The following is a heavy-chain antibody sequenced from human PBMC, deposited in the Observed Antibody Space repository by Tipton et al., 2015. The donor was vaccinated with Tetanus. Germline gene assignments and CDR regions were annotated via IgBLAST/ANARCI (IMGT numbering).Heavy chain of an antibody. D-gene: IGHD1-1*01. J-gene: IGHJ4*02. CDR1: GFSISTCY. CDR3: ARWGVLGLQHYLDY. CDR2: IYSGGDT. V-gene: IGHV3-53*01. Sequence: GSLRLSCAASGFSISTCYINWVRQAPGKGLEWVSVIYSGGDTLYADSVKGRFTISRDNSKNTVYLQMNSLRVEDTAVYYCARWGVLGLQHYLDYWGQGTLVTVSS.